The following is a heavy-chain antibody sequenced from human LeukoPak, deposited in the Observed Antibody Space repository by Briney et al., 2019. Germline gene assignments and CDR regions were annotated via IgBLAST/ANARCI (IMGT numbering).Heavy chain of an antibody. CDR1: GFIFSDYY. CDR3: AELGITMIGGV. Sequence: GGSLRLSCAAFGFIFSDYYMSWIRQAPAKGLEWVSYISSGGSTIYYADSVKGRFTISRDNAKNSLYLQMNSLRAEDTAVYYCAELGITMIGGVWGKGTTVTISS. CDR2: ISSGGSTI. D-gene: IGHD3-10*02. J-gene: IGHJ6*04. V-gene: IGHV3-11*04.